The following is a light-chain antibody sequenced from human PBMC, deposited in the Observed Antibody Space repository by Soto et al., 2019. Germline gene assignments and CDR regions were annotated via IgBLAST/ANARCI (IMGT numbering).Light chain of an antibody. CDR1: QSVSRY. CDR2: DAS. Sequence: EILLTQSPATLSLSPGERATLSCRASQSVSRYLAWYQHKPGQAPRLLIYDASNRAPGIPARFSGSGSGTDFTLTISSLESEDFAMYYCHHRKNWPLTFGGGTKVEIK. J-gene: IGKJ4*01. CDR3: HHRKNWPLT. V-gene: IGKV3-11*01.